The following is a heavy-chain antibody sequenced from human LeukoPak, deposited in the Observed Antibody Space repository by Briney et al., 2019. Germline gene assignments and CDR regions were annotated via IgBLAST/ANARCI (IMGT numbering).Heavy chain of an antibody. J-gene: IGHJ5*02. D-gene: IGHD3-22*01. CDR3: ARGPSPYDSSGHNWFDP. CDR2: IIPILGIA. CDR1: GGTFSSYT. V-gene: IGHV1-69*02. Sequence: SVKVSCKASGGTFSSYTISWVRQAPGQGLEWMGRIIPILGIANYAQKFQGRVTITADKSTSTAYMELSSLRAEDTAVYYCARGPSPYDSSGHNWFDPWGQGALVTVSS.